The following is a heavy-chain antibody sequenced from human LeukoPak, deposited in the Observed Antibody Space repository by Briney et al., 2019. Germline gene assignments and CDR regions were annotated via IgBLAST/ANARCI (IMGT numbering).Heavy chain of an antibody. Sequence: SSETLSVTCAVSGGSISSSNWWSWVRQPPGKGLEWIGEIYHSGSTNYNPSLKSRVTISVDKSKNQFSLKLSSVTAADTAVYYCARGGKYYDILTGYYIGPNFDYWGQGTLVTVSS. J-gene: IGHJ4*02. CDR3: ARGGKYYDILTGYYIGPNFDY. CDR2: IYHSGST. CDR1: GGSISSSNW. V-gene: IGHV4-4*02. D-gene: IGHD3-9*01.